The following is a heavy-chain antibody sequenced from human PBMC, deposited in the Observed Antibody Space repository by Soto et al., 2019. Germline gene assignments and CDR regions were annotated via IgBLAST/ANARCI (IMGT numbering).Heavy chain of an antibody. D-gene: IGHD3-16*01. CDR2: MNPNRDNT. CDR3: ARERSWGTEV. Sequence: QVQLVQSGAEVKKPGASVKVSCKASGYTFTSYDINWVRQATGQGLEWMGWMNPNRDNTGYAQKFQRRGTTTINTSIRTAYKELSSQRSEDTSVYYCARERSWGTEVWGQGTTVTVSS. V-gene: IGHV1-8*01. CDR1: GYTFTSYD. J-gene: IGHJ6*01.